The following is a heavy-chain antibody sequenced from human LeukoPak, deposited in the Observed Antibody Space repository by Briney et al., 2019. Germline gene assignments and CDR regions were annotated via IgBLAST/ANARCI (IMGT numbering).Heavy chain of an antibody. CDR1: GGSISSYY. CDR2: IHYSGST. CDR3: ARHKNYGSGSFYYDFDY. D-gene: IGHD3-10*01. Sequence: SETLSLTCTVSGGSISSYYWSWIRQPPGKGLEWIGNIHYSGSTNYNPSLKSRVTISVDTSKNQFSLKLSSVTAADTAVYYCARHKNYGSGSFYYDFDYWGQGTLVTVSS. J-gene: IGHJ4*02. V-gene: IGHV4-59*08.